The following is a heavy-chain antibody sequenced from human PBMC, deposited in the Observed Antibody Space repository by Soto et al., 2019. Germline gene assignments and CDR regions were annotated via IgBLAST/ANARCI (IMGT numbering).Heavy chain of an antibody. D-gene: IGHD3-22*01. Sequence: GASVKVSCKASGYTFTGYYMHWVRQAPGQGLEWMGWINPNSGGTNYAQKFQGRVTMTRDTSISTAYMELSRLRSDDTAAYYCARVALASAYYYDSSASAVGPLDYWGQGTLVTVSS. CDR3: ARVALASAYYYDSSASAVGPLDY. V-gene: IGHV1-2*02. J-gene: IGHJ4*02. CDR1: GYTFTGYY. CDR2: INPNSGGT.